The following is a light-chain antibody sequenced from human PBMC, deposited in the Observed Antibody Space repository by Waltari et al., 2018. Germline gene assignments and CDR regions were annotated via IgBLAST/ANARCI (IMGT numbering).Light chain of an antibody. CDR2: YDG. CDR3: QVWDTISDHPV. V-gene: IGLV3-21*04. CDR1: NLGSRS. J-gene: IGLJ2*01. Sequence: SYVLTQPPSLSVAPGQTARLTCGGNNLGSRSVHGYQQKPGQAPVLVTSYDGDRPSGVPERFSGSNSGNTATLTISRVEAGDEADYSCQVWDTISDHPVFGGGTKLTVL.